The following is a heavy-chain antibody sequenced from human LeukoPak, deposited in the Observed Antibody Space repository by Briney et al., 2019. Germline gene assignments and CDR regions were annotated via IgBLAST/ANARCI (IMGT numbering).Heavy chain of an antibody. D-gene: IGHD6-13*01. CDR2: ISGSGGST. Sequence: GGSLRLSCAASGFTFSSYAMSWVRQAPGKGLEWVSAISGSGGSTYYADSVKGRFTISRDNSKNTLYLQMNSLRAEDTAVYYCAKGYSSSWYSGYFQHWGQGTLVTVSS. J-gene: IGHJ1*01. CDR1: GFTFSSYA. CDR3: AKGYSSSWYSGYFQH. V-gene: IGHV3-23*01.